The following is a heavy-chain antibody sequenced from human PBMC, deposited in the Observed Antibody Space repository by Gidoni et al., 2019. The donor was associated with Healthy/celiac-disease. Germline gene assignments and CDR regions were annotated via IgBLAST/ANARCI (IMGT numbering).Heavy chain of an antibody. D-gene: IGHD3-22*01. CDR2: IYHSGST. J-gene: IGHJ4*02. CDR1: GGPLRSSNW. Sequence: QVQLQESGPGLVKPPGTLSLTCAVSGGPLRSSNWWCWVRQPPGQGLEWIGEIYHSGSTNYNPSLKSRVTISVDKSKNQFSLKLSSVTAADTAVYYCARDRRNYYDSSGTGFYWGQGTLVTVSS. V-gene: IGHV4-4*03. CDR3: ARDRRNYYDSSGTGFY.